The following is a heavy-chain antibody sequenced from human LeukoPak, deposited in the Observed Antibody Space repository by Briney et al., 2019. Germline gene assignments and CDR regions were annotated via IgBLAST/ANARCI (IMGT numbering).Heavy chain of an antibody. CDR3: ASLRYSYGPDAFDI. Sequence: SETLSLTCTVSSGSISSYYWSWIRQPPGKGLEWIGYIYYSGSTNYNPSLKSRVTISVDTSKNQFSLKLSSVTAADTAVYYCASLRYSYGPDAFDIWGQGTMVTVSS. CDR1: SGSISSYY. CDR2: IYYSGST. D-gene: IGHD5-18*01. J-gene: IGHJ3*02. V-gene: IGHV4-59*01.